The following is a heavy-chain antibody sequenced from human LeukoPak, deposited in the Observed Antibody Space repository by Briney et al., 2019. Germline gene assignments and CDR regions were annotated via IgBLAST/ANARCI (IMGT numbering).Heavy chain of an antibody. Sequence: SETLSLTCTFTSDSISNYYWHWIRQPPGKGLEWIGYVYFSGSTNYNPSLQSRVSISLDTSKNQLSLKLSSVTGADTAMYYCALHGSGDYFHYWGQGTLVTASS. CDR1: SDSISNYY. D-gene: IGHD3-10*01. CDR3: ALHGSGDYFHY. J-gene: IGHJ4*02. V-gene: IGHV4-59*01. CDR2: VYFSGST.